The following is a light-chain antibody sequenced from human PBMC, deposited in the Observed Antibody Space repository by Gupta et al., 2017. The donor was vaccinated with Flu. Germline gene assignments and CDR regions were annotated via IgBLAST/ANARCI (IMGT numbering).Light chain of an antibody. CDR1: QNLLYSHNNKNY. V-gene: IGKV4-1*01. CDR2: WAS. CDR3: QQDDTTPYT. Sequence: SLGERATINCKSSQNLLYSHNNKNYLLWYQQKAGQPPKLLIYWASSRASGVPDRFSGSGSGTDFTLTISILQAEDVAVYYCQQDDTTPYTFGQGTKVEI. J-gene: IGKJ2*01.